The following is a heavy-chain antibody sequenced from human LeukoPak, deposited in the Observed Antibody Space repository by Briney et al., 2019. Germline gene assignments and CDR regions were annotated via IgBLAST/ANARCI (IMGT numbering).Heavy chain of an antibody. J-gene: IGHJ5*02. D-gene: IGHD6-6*01. CDR2: IWYDGSNK. Sequence: GGSLRLSCAASGFTFSSYGMHWVRQAPGKGLEWVAVIWYDGSNKYYADSVKGRFTISRDNSKNTLYLQMNSLRAEDTAVYYCARELVGHGAFDPWGQGTLVTVSS. CDR3: ARELVGHGAFDP. CDR1: GFTFSSYG. V-gene: IGHV3-33*01.